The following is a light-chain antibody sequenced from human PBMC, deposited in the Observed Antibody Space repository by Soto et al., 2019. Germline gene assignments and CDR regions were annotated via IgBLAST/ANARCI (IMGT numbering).Light chain of an antibody. CDR2: GAS. CDR3: QQYGSSSYT. Sequence: EIVLTQSPGTLSLSPGERATLSCRASQSVSSSYLGWYQQKPGQAPRLLIYGASARAPGIPDRFSGSGSGTDFTLTISRLEPEDFAVYYCQQYGSSSYTFGQGTKLEIK. V-gene: IGKV3-20*01. CDR1: QSVSSSY. J-gene: IGKJ2*01.